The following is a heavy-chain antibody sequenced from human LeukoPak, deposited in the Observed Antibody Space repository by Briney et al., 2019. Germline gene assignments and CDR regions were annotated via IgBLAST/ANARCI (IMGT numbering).Heavy chain of an antibody. V-gene: IGHV3-23*01. CDR2: INANSGTT. CDR1: GFAFSVYA. J-gene: IGHJ5*01. CDR3: AKPISGGLAVTADWFHL. Sequence: GGSLRLSCAASGFAFSVYAMSWLRQPPGKGLEGVSTINANSGTTSYAASVRGRFTISRDNSKNALYLQLNTLRADDTATYYCAKPISGGLAVTADWFHLWGQGTLVVVSS. D-gene: IGHD2-21*02.